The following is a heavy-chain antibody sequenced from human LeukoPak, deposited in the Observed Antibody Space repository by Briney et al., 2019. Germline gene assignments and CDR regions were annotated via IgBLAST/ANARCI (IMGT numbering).Heavy chain of an antibody. CDR3: AHSDIVAPEATFDI. CDR1: GFSLRTSGVG. D-gene: IGHD5-12*01. Sequence: ESGPTLVKPTQTLTLTCTFSGFSLRTSGVGVGWIRQPPGKALEWLALIYWNDDKRYSPSLKSRLTITKDTSKNQVVLTMTNIDPVDTATYYCAHSDIVAPEATFDIWGQGTMVTVSS. V-gene: IGHV2-5*01. J-gene: IGHJ3*02. CDR2: IYWNDDK.